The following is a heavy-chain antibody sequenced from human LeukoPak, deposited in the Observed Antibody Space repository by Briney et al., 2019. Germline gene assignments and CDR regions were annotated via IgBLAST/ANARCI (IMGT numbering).Heavy chain of an antibody. CDR3: ARHEPLGRGAWDY. Sequence: PSETLSLTCTVSGGSISPYYWSWIRQPPGKGLEWIGYIYYSGNADSNPSLKSRVTMSVDTSRNQFSLKLTSVTAADTAVYYCARHEPLGRGAWDYWGQGILVTVSS. CDR2: IYYSGNA. V-gene: IGHV4-59*08. J-gene: IGHJ4*02. D-gene: IGHD1-14*01. CDR1: GGSISPYY.